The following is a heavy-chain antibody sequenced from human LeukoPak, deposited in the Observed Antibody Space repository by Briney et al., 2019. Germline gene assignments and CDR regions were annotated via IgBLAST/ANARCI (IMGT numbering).Heavy chain of an antibody. J-gene: IGHJ4*02. CDR1: GFTVSSNY. Sequence: PGGSLRLSCAASGFTVSSNYMSWVRQAPGKGLEWVSVLYSAGTTYYADSVKGRFTISGDNSKNTLYLQMNSLRAEDTAVYYCAATYYYDSSGYYWGQGTLVTVSS. D-gene: IGHD3-22*01. CDR3: AATYYYDSSGYY. V-gene: IGHV3-53*01. CDR2: LYSAGTT.